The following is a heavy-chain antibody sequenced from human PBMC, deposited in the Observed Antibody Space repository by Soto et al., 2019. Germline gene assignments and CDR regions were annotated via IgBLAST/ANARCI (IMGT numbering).Heavy chain of an antibody. CDR3: ARGLSVVTGTTDNWFDP. CDR1: GGTFSSYA. CDR2: IIPIFGTA. D-gene: IGHD1-20*01. J-gene: IGHJ5*02. V-gene: IGHV1-69*01. Sequence: QVQLVQSGAEVKKPGSSVKVSCKASGGTFSSYAISWVRQAPGQGLEWMGGIIPIFGTANYAQKFQGRVTITADESTSTAYMELSSLRSEDTAVYYCARGLSVVTGTTDNWFDPWGQGTLVTVSS.